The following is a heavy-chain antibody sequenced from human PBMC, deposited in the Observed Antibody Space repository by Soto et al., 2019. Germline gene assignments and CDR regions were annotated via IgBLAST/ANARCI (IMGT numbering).Heavy chain of an antibody. CDR2: INDRGSI. CDR3: ARESHDILTGPPWVWYFDL. Sequence: QVQLQQWGAGPLRPLETLSLTCGVSGGSFSGYYWAWIRQSPGKGLEWIGEINDRGSINYNPSLKGRVSISVDTSKNHYSLNLRSVTAAGTAVYYCARESHDILTGPPWVWYFDLWGRGTLVTVSS. J-gene: IGHJ2*01. CDR1: GGSFSGYY. D-gene: IGHD3-9*01. V-gene: IGHV4-34*01.